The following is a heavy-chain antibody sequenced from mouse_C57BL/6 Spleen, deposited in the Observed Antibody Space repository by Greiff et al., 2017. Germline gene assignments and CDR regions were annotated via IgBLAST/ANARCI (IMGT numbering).Heavy chain of an antibody. CDR1: GYTFTRYW. V-gene: IGHV1-61*01. J-gene: IGHJ3*01. CDR2: IYPSDNET. Sequence: QVQLQQSGAELVRLRSSVKLSCKASGYTFTRYWMDRVKQRPGQGLKWIGNIYPSDNETHYNQKFKGKATLTVDESSSTAYMQLSSLTSEDSAVYYCAREDFPYWSQGSLVTVSA. CDR3: AREDFPY.